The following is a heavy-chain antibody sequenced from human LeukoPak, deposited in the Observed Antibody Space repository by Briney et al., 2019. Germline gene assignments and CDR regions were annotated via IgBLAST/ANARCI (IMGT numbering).Heavy chain of an antibody. CDR1: GFTFSTYS. CDR3: ATAGSNTQTWWFDY. J-gene: IGHJ4*02. D-gene: IGHD2-15*01. Sequence: PGGSLRLSCAASGFTFSTYSMTWVRQALGKGLEWVSYIGYSNIPIYYADSVRVRFTVSRDNAKNSQYLQMNSLKDEDTAVYYCATAGSNTQTWWFDYWGRGVLVTVSS. V-gene: IGHV3-48*02. CDR2: IGYSNIPI.